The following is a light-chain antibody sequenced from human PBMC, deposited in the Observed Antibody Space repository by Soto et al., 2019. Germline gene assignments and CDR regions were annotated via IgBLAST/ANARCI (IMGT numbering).Light chain of an antibody. Sequence: QSALTQPPSASGSPGQSVTISCTGTSSDVGAYNYVSWYQQYPGKAPKLMIYEVTKRPSGVPDRFSGSKSGNTASLTVSGLRAEDEADYYCTSYVGNNIWVFGGGTKLTVL. CDR3: TSYVGNNIWV. J-gene: IGLJ3*02. CDR1: SSDVGAYNY. CDR2: EVT. V-gene: IGLV2-8*01.